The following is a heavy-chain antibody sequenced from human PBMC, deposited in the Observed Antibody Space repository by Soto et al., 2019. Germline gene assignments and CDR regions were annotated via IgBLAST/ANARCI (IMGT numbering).Heavy chain of an antibody. CDR3: ARNKGYCSSISCYGMDV. CDR1: GYSFSSYW. Sequence: GESLKISCKGSGYSFSSYWIVWVRQMPGKGLEWMGTIYPGDSDTRYSPSSQGQVTISADKSISTAYLQWNSLKASDTAMYFCARNKGYCSSISCYGMDVWGQGAAVTVSS. D-gene: IGHD2-2*01. V-gene: IGHV5-51*01. CDR2: IYPGDSDT. J-gene: IGHJ6*02.